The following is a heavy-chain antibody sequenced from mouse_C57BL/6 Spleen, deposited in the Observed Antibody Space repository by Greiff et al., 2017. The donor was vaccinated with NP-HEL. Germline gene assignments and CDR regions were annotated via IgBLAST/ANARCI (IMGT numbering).Heavy chain of an antibody. V-gene: IGHV1-54*01. Sequence: QVQLQQSGAELVRPGTSVKVSCKASGYAFTNYLIEWVKQRPGKGLEWIGVINPGSGGTKYNEKFKGKATLTADKSSSTAYMQLSSLTAEDSAVYFCARTFACWGHGTLVTVAT. CDR1: GYAFTNYL. CDR2: INPGSGGT. CDR3: ARTFAC. J-gene: IGHJ3*01.